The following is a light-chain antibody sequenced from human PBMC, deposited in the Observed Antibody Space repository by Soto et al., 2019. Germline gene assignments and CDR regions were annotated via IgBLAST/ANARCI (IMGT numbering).Light chain of an antibody. V-gene: IGKV1-39*01. CDR3: HQSYSTPQT. J-gene: IGKJ1*01. CDR1: QGINHY. Sequence: DIQLTQSPSSLSASVGDRVTITCRASQGINHYLAWFQQKPGKVPKLLIYAASSLRSGVPSRISGSGSGTDFTLTISSLQPEDFATYYCHQSYSTPQTFGQGTKVDIK. CDR2: AAS.